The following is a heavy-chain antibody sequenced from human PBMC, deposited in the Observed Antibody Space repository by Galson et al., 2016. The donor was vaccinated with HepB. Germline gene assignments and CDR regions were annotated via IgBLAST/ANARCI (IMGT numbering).Heavy chain of an antibody. CDR3: ARLSAPAGNY. V-gene: IGHV4-39*01. CDR2: SYYSGST. J-gene: IGHJ4*02. Sequence: ATLSLTCTVSGGSVSSSSYYWGWIRQPPGKGLEWIGSSYYSGSTYYNPSLKSRVTISVDMSKNQFYLKVSSVTAADTAVYYCARLSAPAGNYWGQGTLVAVSS. D-gene: IGHD6-19*01. CDR1: GGSVSSSSYY.